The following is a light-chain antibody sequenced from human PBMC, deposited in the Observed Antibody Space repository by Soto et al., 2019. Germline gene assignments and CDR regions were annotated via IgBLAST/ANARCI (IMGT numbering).Light chain of an antibody. CDR2: DAV. Sequence: DIQMTQSPSAMSASVGDRVIITCRASQGINNYLVWFQQKPGKVPKRLIYDAVSLQSGVPSRFSGRGSGTEFTLTINSLQPEDFATYFCLQHQSYPYTFGQGTKLEIK. CDR3: LQHQSYPYT. V-gene: IGKV1-17*03. CDR1: QGINNY. J-gene: IGKJ2*01.